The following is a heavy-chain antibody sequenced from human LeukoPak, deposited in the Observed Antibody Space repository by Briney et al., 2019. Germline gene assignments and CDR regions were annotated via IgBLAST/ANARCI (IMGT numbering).Heavy chain of an antibody. CDR2: ITTSDGNT. D-gene: IGHD2-15*01. CDR1: GFTFSSYT. Sequence: GGSLRLSCAASGFTFSSYTMSWVRQAPGKGLEWVSTITTSDGNTYYADSVKGRFTVSRDNSKNTLYLQMNSLRAEDTAVYYCARGPPERYCSGGSCGFDYWGQGTLVTVSS. CDR3: ARGPPERYCSGGSCGFDY. V-gene: IGHV3-23*01. J-gene: IGHJ4*02.